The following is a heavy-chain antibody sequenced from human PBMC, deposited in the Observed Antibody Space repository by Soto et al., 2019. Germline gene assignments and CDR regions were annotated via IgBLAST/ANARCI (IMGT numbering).Heavy chain of an antibody. J-gene: IGHJ6*02. D-gene: IGHD3-10*01. Sequence: QVQLVESGGGVVQPGRSLRLSCAASGFTFSNYGMHWVRQAPGKGLEWVAVILNDGSNRYHADSVKDRFTISRDNSKYTLYLQMNSLRAEDTAVYYCARDDEYSGNGMDVWGQGTTVTVS. CDR3: ARDDEYSGNGMDV. CDR1: GFTFSNYG. V-gene: IGHV3-33*01. CDR2: ILNDGSNR.